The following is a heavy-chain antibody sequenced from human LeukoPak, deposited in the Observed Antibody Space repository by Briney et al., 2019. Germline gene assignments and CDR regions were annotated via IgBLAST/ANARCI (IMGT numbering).Heavy chain of an antibody. V-gene: IGHV3-23*01. CDR3: AKGKYSSGGVPDY. CDR1: EFTFSSHA. J-gene: IGHJ4*02. Sequence: GGSLRLSCVASEFTFSSHAMNWVRQAPGKGLEWVSSISGGGESTYYADSVKGRFTVSRDSSKNTLYLQINSLRGEDTAVYYCAKGKYSSGGVPDYWGQGTLVTVSS. CDR2: ISGGGEST. D-gene: IGHD6-19*01.